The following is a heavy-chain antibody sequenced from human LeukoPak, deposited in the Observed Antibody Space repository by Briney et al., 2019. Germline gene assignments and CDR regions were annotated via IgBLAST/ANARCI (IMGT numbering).Heavy chain of an antibody. J-gene: IGHJ6*02. Sequence: SVKVSCKASGYTFTSYYMHWVRQAPGQGLEWMGGIIPIFGTANYAQKFQGRVTITADESTSTAYMELSSLRSEDTAVYYCARSNNYYYYGMDVWGQGTTVTVSS. CDR1: GYTFTSYY. CDR3: ARSNNYYYYGMDV. CDR2: IIPIFGTA. V-gene: IGHV1-69*13.